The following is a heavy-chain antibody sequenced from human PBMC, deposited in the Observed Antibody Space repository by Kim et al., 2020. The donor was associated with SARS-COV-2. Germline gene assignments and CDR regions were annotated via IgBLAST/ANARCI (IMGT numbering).Heavy chain of an antibody. CDR3: PRHRGGYDLNFDY. J-gene: IGHJ4*02. Sequence: SETLSLTCTVSGGSISSDDYYWGWVRQPPGKGLEWIVSLFHSGTTYYNPSLRSRLATSIDTSKNQFSLRLTSVTAADTAVYYCPRHRGGYDLNFDYWGQG. CDR1: GGSISSDDYY. CDR2: LFHSGTT. D-gene: IGHD5-12*01. V-gene: IGHV4-39*01.